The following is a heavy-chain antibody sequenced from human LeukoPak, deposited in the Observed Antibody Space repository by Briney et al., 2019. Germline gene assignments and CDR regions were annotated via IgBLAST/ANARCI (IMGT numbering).Heavy chain of an antibody. V-gene: IGHV4-59*12. CDR1: GGSISSYY. J-gene: IGHJ4*02. CDR2: IYYSGST. D-gene: IGHD6-19*01. Sequence: SETLSLTCTVSGGSISSYYWSWIRQPPGKGLEWIGYIYYSGSTNYNPSLKSRVTISVDTSKNQFSLKLSSVTAADTAVYYCARGAEVAGTREGSFDYWGQGTLVTVSS. CDR3: ARGAEVAGTREGSFDY.